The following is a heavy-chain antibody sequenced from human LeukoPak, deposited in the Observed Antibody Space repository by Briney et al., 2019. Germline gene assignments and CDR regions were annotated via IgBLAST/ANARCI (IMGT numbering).Heavy chain of an antibody. CDR2: ISYDGSNK. V-gene: IGHV3-30*18. CDR3: AKDGISYYYDSSGYYLDY. CDR1: GFTFSSYG. J-gene: IGHJ4*02. Sequence: LVESGGGVVQPGRSLRLSCAASGFTFSSYGMHWVRQAPGKGLEWVAVISYDGSNKYYADSVKGRFTLSRDNSKNTLYLQMNSLKADDTAVYYCAKDGISYYYDSSGYYLDYWGQGTLVTVSS. D-gene: IGHD3-22*01.